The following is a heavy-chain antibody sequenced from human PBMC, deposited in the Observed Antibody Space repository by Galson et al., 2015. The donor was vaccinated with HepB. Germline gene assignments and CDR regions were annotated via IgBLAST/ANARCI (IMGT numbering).Heavy chain of an antibody. Sequence: SVKVSCKASGGTFTSYGISWVRQAPGQGLEWMGWISAYNGNTNYAQKLQGRVTMTTDTSTSTAYMELSSLRSDDTAVYYCAREVPIAGGGGDSWGQGTLVTVSS. CDR2: ISAYNGNT. V-gene: IGHV1-18*01. CDR1: GGTFTSYG. CDR3: AREVPIAGGGGDS. J-gene: IGHJ4*02. D-gene: IGHD3-16*01.